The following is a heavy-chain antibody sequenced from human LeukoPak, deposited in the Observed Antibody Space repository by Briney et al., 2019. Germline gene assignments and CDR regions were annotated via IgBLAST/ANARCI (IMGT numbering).Heavy chain of an antibody. J-gene: IGHJ4*02. D-gene: IGHD4-17*01. CDR3: ARGGGDNEVNLDY. CDR1: GFTFSSYE. CDR2: ISSSGNTI. Sequence: PGGSLRLSCAASGFTFSSYEVNWVRQAPGKGLEWVSYISSSGNTIYYADSVKGRFTISRDNAKNSLYLQMNSLRAEETAVYYCARGGGDNEVNLDYWGQGTRVTVSS. V-gene: IGHV3-48*03.